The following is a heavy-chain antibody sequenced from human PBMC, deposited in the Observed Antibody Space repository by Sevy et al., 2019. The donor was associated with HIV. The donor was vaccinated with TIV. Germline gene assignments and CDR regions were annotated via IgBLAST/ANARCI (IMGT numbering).Heavy chain of an antibody. Sequence: GGSLRLSCAASGFTFDDCAMHWVRQAPGKGLEWVSGISWNSGRIGYADSVKGRFTISRDNAKNSLSLQMNNLRTEDTALYYCAKDIGRGEMVAATMGYWGQGTLVTVSS. D-gene: IGHD5-12*01. J-gene: IGHJ4*02. CDR2: ISWNSGRI. CDR1: GFTFDDCA. V-gene: IGHV3-9*01. CDR3: AKDIGRGEMVAATMGY.